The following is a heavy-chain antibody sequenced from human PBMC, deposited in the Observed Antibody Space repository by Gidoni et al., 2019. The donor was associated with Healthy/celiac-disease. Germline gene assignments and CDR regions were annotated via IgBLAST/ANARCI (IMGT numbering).Heavy chain of an antibody. J-gene: IGHJ5*02. D-gene: IGHD3-10*01. Sequence: EVQLVESGGGLVQPGRSLRLSCAASGFTFDDYAMHWVRQAPGKGLGWVSGISWNSGSIGYADSVKGRFTISRDNAKNSLYLQMNSLRAEDTALYYCAKDRGRHYYGSGSHNWFDPWGQGTLVTVSS. CDR2: ISWNSGSI. CDR3: AKDRGRHYYGSGSHNWFDP. CDR1: GFTFDDYA. V-gene: IGHV3-9*01.